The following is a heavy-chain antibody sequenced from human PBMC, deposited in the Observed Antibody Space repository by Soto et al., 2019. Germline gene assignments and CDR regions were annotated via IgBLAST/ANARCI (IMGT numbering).Heavy chain of an antibody. V-gene: IGHV1-69*02. J-gene: IGHJ6*02. CDR2: IIPILGIA. Sequence: QVQLVQSGAEVKKPGSSVKVSCKASGGTFSSYTISWVRQAPGQGLEWMGRIIPILGIANYAQKFQGRVTITADKSTSTAYMELSSLRSEDTAVYYCARRGYYYDSSGVLSYYYGMDVWGQGTTVTVSS. CDR1: GGTFSSYT. D-gene: IGHD3-22*01. CDR3: ARRGYYYDSSGVLSYYYGMDV.